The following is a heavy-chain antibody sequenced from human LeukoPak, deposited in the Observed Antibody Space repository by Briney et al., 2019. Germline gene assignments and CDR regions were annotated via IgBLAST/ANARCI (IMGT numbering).Heavy chain of an antibody. CDR2: IYSGGGT. CDR3: ARVGYSYGFDY. J-gene: IGHJ4*02. V-gene: IGHV3-66*01. D-gene: IGHD5-18*01. Sequence: GGSLRLSCAASGFTVRNTYMNWVRQAPGKGLEWVSVIYSGGGTYYADSVKGRFTISRDNAKNSLYLQMNSLRAEDTAVYYCARVGYSYGFDYWGQGTLVTVSS. CDR1: GFTVRNTY.